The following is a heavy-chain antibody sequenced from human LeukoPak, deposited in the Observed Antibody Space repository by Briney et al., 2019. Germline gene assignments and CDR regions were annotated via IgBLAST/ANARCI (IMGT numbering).Heavy chain of an antibody. CDR3: AREAVAGYGSDAFDI. CDR1: GGSISSYY. V-gene: IGHV4-59*01. CDR2: IYNRGST. J-gene: IGHJ3*02. Sequence: SETLSLTCTGYGGSISSYYWSWIRQPPGKGLEWIAYIYNRGSTNYNPSLKSRVTISVDTSKNQFSLKLSSVTAADTAVYYCAREAVAGYGSDAFDIWGQGTMVTVSS. D-gene: IGHD6-13*01.